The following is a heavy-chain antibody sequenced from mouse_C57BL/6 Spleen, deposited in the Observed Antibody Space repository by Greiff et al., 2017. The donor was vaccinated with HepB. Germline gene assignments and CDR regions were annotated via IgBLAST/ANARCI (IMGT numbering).Heavy chain of an antibody. Sequence: EVQLVESGGDLVKPGGSLKLSCAASGFTFSSYGMSWVRQTPDKRLEWVATISSGGSYTYYPDSVKGRFTISRDNAKNTLYLQMSSLKSEDTAMYYCARHREDYYGSSPFAYWGQRTLVTVSA. D-gene: IGHD1-1*01. V-gene: IGHV5-6*01. CDR2: ISSGGSYT. CDR3: ARHREDYYGSSPFAY. J-gene: IGHJ3*01. CDR1: GFTFSSYG.